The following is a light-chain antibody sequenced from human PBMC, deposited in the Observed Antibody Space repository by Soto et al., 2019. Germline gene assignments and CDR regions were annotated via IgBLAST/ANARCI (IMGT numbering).Light chain of an antibody. CDR3: QQYTNYPWT. Sequence: IQVTQAPSSLSASVGDRVTITCRTSQDIRNDLGWYQQKPGKAPKLVIYGVFNLQSGVPSRFSGSGSGTDFTLTISSPQPDDFATYYCQQYTNYPWTFGQGTKVDIK. CDR1: QDIRND. J-gene: IGKJ1*01. CDR2: GVF. V-gene: IGKV1-6*01.